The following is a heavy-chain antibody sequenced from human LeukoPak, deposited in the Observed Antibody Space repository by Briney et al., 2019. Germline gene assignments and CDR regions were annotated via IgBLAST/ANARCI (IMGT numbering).Heavy chain of an antibody. CDR3: ARDANHIVVVPAAINY. CDR1: GFTFDDYA. J-gene: IGHJ4*02. D-gene: IGHD2-2*01. Sequence: GGSLRLSCAASGFTFDDYAMHWVRQAPGKGLEWVSGISWNSGSIGYADSVKGRFTISRDNAKNSLYLQMNSLRAEDTAVYYCARDANHIVVVPAAINYWGQGTLVTVSS. V-gene: IGHV3-9*01. CDR2: ISWNSGSI.